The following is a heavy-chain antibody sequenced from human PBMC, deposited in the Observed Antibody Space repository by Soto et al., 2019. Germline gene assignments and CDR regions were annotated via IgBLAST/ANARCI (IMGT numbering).Heavy chain of an antibody. V-gene: IGHV3-48*03. D-gene: IGHD2-15*01. CDR3: VREYCSGGACSDAFDV. CDR1: GFVFSNYE. J-gene: IGHJ3*01. Sequence: EVQLVESGGGLVQPGGSLTLSCAASGFVFSNYEVDWVRQAPGKGLEWISYVSENSGTIYYANSVKGRFTISRDNAKNSLYLQMNSLRAEDTAVYFCVREYCSGGACSDAFDVWGQGTLVTVSS. CDR2: VSENSGTI.